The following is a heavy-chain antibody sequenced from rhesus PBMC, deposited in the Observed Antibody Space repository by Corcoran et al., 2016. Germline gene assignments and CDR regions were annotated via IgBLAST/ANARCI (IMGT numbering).Heavy chain of an antibody. CDR3: AKERSNYYGLDS. CDR1: GYSFTSYW. J-gene: IGHJ6*01. V-gene: IGHV5-2*01. Sequence: EVQLVQSGAEVKRPGESLKISCKTSGYSFTSYWVSWVRQKPGKGREWMVAIDPSDSDTRYSPSFQGQVTISADKSISTAYLQWSSLKASDSATYYCAKERSNYYGLDSWGQGVVVTVSS. CDR2: IDPSDSDT. D-gene: IGHD6-19*01.